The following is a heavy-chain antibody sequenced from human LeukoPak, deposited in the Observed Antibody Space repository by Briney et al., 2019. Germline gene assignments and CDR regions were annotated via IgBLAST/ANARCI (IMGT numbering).Heavy chain of an antibody. V-gene: IGHV1-2*02. J-gene: IGHJ4*02. CDR3: ARDTSSSWFETAFDY. CDR2: INPNSGGT. CDR1: GYTFTGYY. Sequence: ASVKVSCKASGYTFTGYYTHWVRPAPGQGLAWMGWINPNSGGTNYAQKFQGRVTMTRDTSISTAYMELSRLRSDDTAVYYCARDTSSSWFETAFDYWGQGTLVTVSS. D-gene: IGHD6-13*01.